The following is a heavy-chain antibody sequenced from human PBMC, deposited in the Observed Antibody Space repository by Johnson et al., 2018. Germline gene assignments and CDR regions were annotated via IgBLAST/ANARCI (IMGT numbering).Heavy chain of an antibody. J-gene: IGHJ6*04. D-gene: IGHD2-15*01. CDR1: EYNFANYW. V-gene: IGHV5-51*03. CDR3: PGIGSGGFLMDV. Sequence: VQLVQSGTEVKKPGESLRISCKGAEYNFANYWIAWVRQMPGKGLEWMGVIYPGDSDTTYSPSFQGQVTISAEKSISPAYLEWSSLKASETAMYYGPGIGSGGFLMDVWGKGTTVTVSS. CDR2: IYPGDSDT.